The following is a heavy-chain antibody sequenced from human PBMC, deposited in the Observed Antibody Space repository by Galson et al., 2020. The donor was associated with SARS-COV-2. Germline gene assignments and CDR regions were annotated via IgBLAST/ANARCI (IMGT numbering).Heavy chain of an antibody. CDR3: ARDGQYYDFWSGYTLREKNEYYYYYYMDV. J-gene: IGHJ6*03. Sequence: GESLKISCAASGFTFSSYGMHWVRQAPGKGLEWVAVIWYDGSNKYYADSVKGRFTISRDNSKNTLYLQMNSLRAEDTAVYYCARDGQYYDFWSGYTLREKNEYYYYYYMDVWGKGTTVTVSS. CDR2: IWYDGSNK. D-gene: IGHD3-3*01. V-gene: IGHV3-33*01. CDR1: GFTFSSYG.